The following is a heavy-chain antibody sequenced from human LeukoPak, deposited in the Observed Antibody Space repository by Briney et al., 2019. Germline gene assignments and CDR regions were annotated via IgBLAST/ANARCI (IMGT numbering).Heavy chain of an antibody. CDR1: GFTFSNYW. D-gene: IGHD3-10*01. CDR3: AKDLHYGSADY. Sequence: GGPLRLSCAASGFTFSNYWMHWVRQVPGKGLVWVSLINRDGSTTNYADSVKGRFTISRDNAKNMLYLQMNSLRAEDTAVYYCAKDLHYGSADYRGQGTLVTVSS. V-gene: IGHV3-74*01. J-gene: IGHJ4*02. CDR2: INRDGSTT.